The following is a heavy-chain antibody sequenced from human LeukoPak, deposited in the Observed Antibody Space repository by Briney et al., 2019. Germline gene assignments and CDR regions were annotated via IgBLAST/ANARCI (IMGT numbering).Heavy chain of an antibody. CDR2: IYTSGST. CDR1: GGSISSGSYY. V-gene: IGHV4-61*02. D-gene: IGHD1-26*01. Sequence: SETLSLTCTVSGGSISSGSYYWSWIRQPAGKGLEWIGRIYTSGSTNYNPSLKSRVTISVDTSKNQFSLKLSSVTAADTAVYYCARGWELLGAFDYWGQGTLVTVSS. CDR3: ARGWELLGAFDY. J-gene: IGHJ4*02.